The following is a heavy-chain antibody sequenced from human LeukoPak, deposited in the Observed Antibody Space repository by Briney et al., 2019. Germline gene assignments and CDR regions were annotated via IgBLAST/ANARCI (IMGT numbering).Heavy chain of an antibody. J-gene: IGHJ6*03. CDR2: IYYSGST. D-gene: IGHD3-10*01. CDR1: GGSISSYY. Sequence: SETLSLTCTVSGGSISSYYWSWIRQPPGKGLEWIGYIYYSGSTSYNPSLNSRVTISVDTSKNQFSLKLSSVTAADTAVYYCARDRGEGDSYYYYMDVWGKGTTVTVSS. V-gene: IGHV4-59*01. CDR3: ARDRGEGDSYYYYMDV.